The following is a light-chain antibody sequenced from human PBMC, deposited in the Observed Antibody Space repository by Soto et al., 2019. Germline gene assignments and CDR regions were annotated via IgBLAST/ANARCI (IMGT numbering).Light chain of an antibody. CDR2: GAS. V-gene: IGKV3-20*01. Sequence: EIVLTQSPGTLSLSPAARVTLSCRASPSVSSSYLPWYQQTRGQAPRLLIYGASSRATGIPDRFSGSGSGTDFTLTISRLQPEDFSVYYCHQYGTAPLTFGRGTKVDI. CDR1: PSVSSSY. J-gene: IGKJ3*01. CDR3: HQYGTAPLT.